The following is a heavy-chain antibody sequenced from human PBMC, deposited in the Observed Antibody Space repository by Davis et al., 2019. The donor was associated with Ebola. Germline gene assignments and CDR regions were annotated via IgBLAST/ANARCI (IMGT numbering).Heavy chain of an antibody. CDR3: ARVVNSYDHAFDI. J-gene: IGHJ3*02. Sequence: SETLSLTCTVSGGSISSSSYYWGWIRQPPGKGLEWIGYIYYSGSTYYNPSLKSRVTISVDTSKNQFSLKLSSVTAADTAVYYCARVVNSYDHAFDIWGQGTMVTVSS. D-gene: IGHD5-18*01. V-gene: IGHV4-31*03. CDR2: IYYSGST. CDR1: GGSISSSSYY.